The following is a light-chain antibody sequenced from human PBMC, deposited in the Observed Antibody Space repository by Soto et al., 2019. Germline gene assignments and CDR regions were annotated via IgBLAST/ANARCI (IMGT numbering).Light chain of an antibody. CDR2: GAS. Sequence: EIVLTQSPGTLSLSPGERATLSCRASQSVNNNYLAWYQQKPGHAPRLLIYGASNRATGFPDRFSGSGSGTDFTLTISRLEPEDFAVYYCQQCCSSVYTFGQGTNLEIK. CDR1: QSVNNNY. J-gene: IGKJ2*01. V-gene: IGKV3-20*01. CDR3: QQCCSSVYT.